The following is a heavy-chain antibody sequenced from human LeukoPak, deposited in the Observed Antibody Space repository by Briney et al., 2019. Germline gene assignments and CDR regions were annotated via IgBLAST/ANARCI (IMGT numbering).Heavy chain of an antibody. J-gene: IGHJ6*01. D-gene: IGHD3-3*01. CDR2: ISGSGGSP. Sequence: PGGSLRLSCAASGFNFSSYAMSWVRQAPGKGLEWVSAISGSGGSPYYAYSVKGRFTISRDNSKNTLYLQMNSLRAEDTGVNYRAKAPTPYYEFWRTSLPYYYYGMDVLGQRTTVTGSS. CDR3: AKAPTPYYEFWRTSLPYYYYGMDV. V-gene: IGHV3-23*01. CDR1: GFNFSSYA.